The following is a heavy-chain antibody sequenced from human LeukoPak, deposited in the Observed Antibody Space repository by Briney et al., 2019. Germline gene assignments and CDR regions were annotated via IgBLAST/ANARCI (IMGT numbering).Heavy chain of an antibody. Sequence: GGSLRLSYAASGFTFDHYVMHWVRQAPGEGLEWVSGISWNSDSIGYEDSVKGRFTISRDNTKNSVYLQMSSLRAEDTAVYYCAREVWGPEYWGQGTLVTVSS. V-gene: IGHV3-9*01. D-gene: IGHD1-14*01. J-gene: IGHJ4*02. CDR1: GFTFDHYV. CDR3: AREVWGPEY. CDR2: ISWNSDSI.